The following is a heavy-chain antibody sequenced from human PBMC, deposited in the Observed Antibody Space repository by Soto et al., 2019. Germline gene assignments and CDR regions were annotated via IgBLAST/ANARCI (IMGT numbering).Heavy chain of an antibody. D-gene: IGHD3-10*01. J-gene: IGHJ5*02. CDR3: ASSITMVQYH. CDR2: IYYSGST. V-gene: IGHV4-39*01. Sequence: SETLSLTCTVSGGSISSSSYYWGWIRQPPGKGLEWIGSIYYSGSTYYNPSLKSRVTISVDTSKNQFSLKLSSVTAADTAVYYCASSITMVQYHWGQGTLVTVSS. CDR1: GGSISSSSYY.